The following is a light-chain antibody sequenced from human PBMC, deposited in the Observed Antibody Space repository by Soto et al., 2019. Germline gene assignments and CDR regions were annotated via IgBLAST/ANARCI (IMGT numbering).Light chain of an antibody. CDR2: DAS. V-gene: IGKV3-11*01. J-gene: IGKJ2*01. CDR3: QQRSNWL. CDR1: QSISNY. Sequence: EIVLTQSPTTLSLSPGEGATLSCRASQSISNYLAWYQHKRGQAPRLLIYDASNRATGIPARFSGSGSGTDFTLTISSLEPDDFAVYYCQQRSNWLFGQGTKLEVK.